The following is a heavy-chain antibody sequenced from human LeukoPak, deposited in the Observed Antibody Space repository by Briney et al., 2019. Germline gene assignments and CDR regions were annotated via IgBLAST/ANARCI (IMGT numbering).Heavy chain of an antibody. CDR2: ISGSGGST. D-gene: IGHD3-16*02. CDR1: GFTFSSYA. J-gene: IGHJ3*02. V-gene: IGHV3-23*01. Sequence: GGSLRLSCAASGFTFSSYAMSWVRQAPGKGLEWVSAISGSGGSTYYADSVKGRFTISRDNAKNSLYLQMNSLRAEDTAVYYCARDADYDYVWGSYRYPIWGQGTMVTVSS. CDR3: ARDADYDYVWGSYRYPI.